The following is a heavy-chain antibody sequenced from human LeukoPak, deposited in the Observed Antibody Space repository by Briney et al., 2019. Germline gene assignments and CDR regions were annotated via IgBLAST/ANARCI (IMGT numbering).Heavy chain of an antibody. J-gene: IGHJ4*01. CDR3: ARDDRDISSFRFDY. Sequence: PGGSLRLSCAASGFTFNTYSMNWVRQAPGKGLEWVSSISSHSGDIYYADSVKGRFTISRDNAKNSLHLQMNSLRAEDTAVYYCARDDRDISSFRFDYWGHGILVTVSS. CDR2: ISSHSGDI. V-gene: IGHV3-21*01. CDR1: GFTFNTYS. D-gene: IGHD6-6*01.